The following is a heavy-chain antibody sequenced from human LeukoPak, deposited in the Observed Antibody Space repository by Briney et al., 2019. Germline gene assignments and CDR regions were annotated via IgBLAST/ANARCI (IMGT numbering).Heavy chain of an antibody. V-gene: IGHV3-7*03. J-gene: IGHJ4*02. Sequence: GGSLRLSCAASGFPFSSYSMTWVRQAPGKGLEWVANIKPDGTTKFYVDSVKGRFTISRDNALSSLYLQMNSLRAEDTAIYYCARSIPYGTTWYGRSDYWGQGTLVTVSS. CDR1: GFPFSSYS. CDR3: ARSIPYGTTWYGRSDY. D-gene: IGHD6-13*01. CDR2: IKPDGTTK.